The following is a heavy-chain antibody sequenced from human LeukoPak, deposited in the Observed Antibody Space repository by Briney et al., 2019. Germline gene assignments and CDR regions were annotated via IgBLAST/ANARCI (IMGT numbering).Heavy chain of an antibody. J-gene: IGHJ4*02. CDR3: ARHTPYSSGAIDY. Sequence: DPSETLSLTCTVSGGSISSSSYYWGWIRQPPGKGLEWIGYIYYSGSTNYNPSLKSRVTISVDTSKNQFSLKLSSVTAADTAVYYCARHTPYSSGAIDYWGQGTLVTVSS. D-gene: IGHD6-19*01. CDR2: IYYSGST. CDR1: GGSISSSSYY. V-gene: IGHV4-61*05.